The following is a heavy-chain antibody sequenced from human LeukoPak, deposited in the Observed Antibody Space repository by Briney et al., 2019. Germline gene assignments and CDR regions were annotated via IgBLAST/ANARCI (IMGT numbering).Heavy chain of an antibody. CDR2: INHSGST. J-gene: IGHJ4*02. D-gene: IGHD2-15*01. Sequence: SETLSLTCAVYGGSFSGYYWSWIRQPPGKGLEWIGEINHSGSTNYNPSLKSRVTISVDTSKNQFSLKLSSVTAADTAVYYCARGDVVVVTVDYWGQGTLVTVSS. CDR3: ARGDVVVVTVDY. CDR1: GGSFSGYY. V-gene: IGHV4-34*01.